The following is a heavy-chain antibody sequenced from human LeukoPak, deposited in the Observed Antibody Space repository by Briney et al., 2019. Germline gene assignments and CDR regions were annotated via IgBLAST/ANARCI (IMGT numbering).Heavy chain of an antibody. D-gene: IGHD3-3*01. CDR1: GYTFTSYG. V-gene: IGHV1-18*01. J-gene: IGHJ2*01. CDR2: ISDYNGNT. CDR3: ARTYYDFWSGYYRWYFDL. Sequence: ASVKVSCKASGYTFTSYGISWVRQAPGQGLEWMGWISDYNGNTNYAQKLQGRVTMTTDTSTSTAYMELRSLRSGDTAVYYCARTYYDFWSGYYRWYFDLWGRGTLVTVSS.